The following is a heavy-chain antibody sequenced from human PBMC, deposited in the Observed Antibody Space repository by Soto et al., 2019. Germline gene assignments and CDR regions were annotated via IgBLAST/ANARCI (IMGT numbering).Heavy chain of an antibody. CDR2: IYYSGST. J-gene: IGHJ6*02. CDR3: ASEMSTTNYGMDV. D-gene: IGHD5-12*01. Sequence: PSETLSLTCTDSGGSISSGGYYWSWIRQHPGKGLEWTGYIYYSGSTYYNPSLKSRVTISVDTSKNQFSLNLSSVTAADTAVYYCASEMSTTNYGMDVWGQGTTVTVSS. V-gene: IGHV4-31*03. CDR1: GGSISSGGYY.